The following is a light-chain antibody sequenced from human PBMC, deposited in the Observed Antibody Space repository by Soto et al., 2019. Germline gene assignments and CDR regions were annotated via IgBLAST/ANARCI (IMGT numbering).Light chain of an antibody. CDR1: QSVSSN. CDR3: QQYGSSPIT. CDR2: GAS. J-gene: IGKJ5*01. Sequence: EIVMTQSPATLSVSPGXRATLSCRASQSVSSNLAWYQQKPGQAPRLLIYGASTRATGIPARFSGSGSGTEFTLTISSLQSEDFAVYYCQQYGSSPITFGQGTRLEIK. V-gene: IGKV3-15*01.